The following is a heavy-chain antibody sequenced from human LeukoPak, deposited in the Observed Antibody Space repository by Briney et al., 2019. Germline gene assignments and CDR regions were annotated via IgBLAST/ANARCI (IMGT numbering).Heavy chain of an antibody. D-gene: IGHD5-18*01. CDR3: AKSNTAMVTTTFDY. CDR2: ISWNSGTI. CDR1: GFTFYDYA. V-gene: IGHV3-9*01. J-gene: IGHJ4*02. Sequence: GGSLRLSCAASGFTFYDYAMHWVRHAPGKGLEWVSGISWNSGTIGYADSVKGRFTISRDNAKNSLYLQINCLRSEARALYYCAKSNTAMVTTTFDYWGQGTLVTVSS.